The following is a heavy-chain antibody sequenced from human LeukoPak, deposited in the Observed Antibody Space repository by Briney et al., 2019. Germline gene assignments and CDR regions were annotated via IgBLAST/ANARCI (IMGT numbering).Heavy chain of an antibody. D-gene: IGHD6-19*01. J-gene: IGHJ4*02. V-gene: IGHV4-61*02. CDR3: ARGYGSGWYGVDY. CDR1: GGSISSGSYY. Sequence: SETLSLTCTVSGGSISSGSYYWSWIRQPAGKGLEWIGRIYSGGNTNYNPSLRSRIAMSVDTSKNHFSLKLSSVTAADTAVYYCARGYGSGWYGVDYWGQGTLVTVSS. CDR2: IYSGGNT.